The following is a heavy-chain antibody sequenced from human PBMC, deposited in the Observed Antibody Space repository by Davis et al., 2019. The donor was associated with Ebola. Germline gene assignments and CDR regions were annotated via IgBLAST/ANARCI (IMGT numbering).Heavy chain of an antibody. CDR3: ARGAYSKSD. D-gene: IGHD5-12*01. V-gene: IGHV3-74*03. CDR2: ISVDGLNA. Sequence: GESLKISCAASGFTFSDYYMSWIRQAPGKGLLWVSRISVDGLNATYADFAKGRFTVSRDNARNRIYLEMDSLTVEDTAVYYCARGAYSKSDWGQGTLVTVSS. CDR1: GFTFSDYY. J-gene: IGHJ1*01.